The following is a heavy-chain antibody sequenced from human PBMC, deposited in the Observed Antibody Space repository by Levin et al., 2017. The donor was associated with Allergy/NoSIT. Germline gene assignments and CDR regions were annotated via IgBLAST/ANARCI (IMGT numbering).Heavy chain of an antibody. D-gene: IGHD6-25*01. CDR3: ARLTPAAAGGDEAFDI. V-gene: IGHV4-39*01. CDR1: GGSISGSSDY. J-gene: IGHJ3*02. Sequence: SETLSLTCAVSGGSISGSSDYWAWIRQPPGKGLEWIGSMSYSGSTYSRPSLRGRVTISVDTSKNQFSLKLSSVTATDTAVYYCARLTPAAAGGDEAFDIWGQGTMVTVSS. CDR2: MSYSGST.